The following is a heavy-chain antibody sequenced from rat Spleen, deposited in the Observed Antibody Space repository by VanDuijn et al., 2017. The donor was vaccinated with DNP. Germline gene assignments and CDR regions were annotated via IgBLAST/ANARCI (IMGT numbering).Heavy chain of an antibody. CDR3: ARWTRYFDG. D-gene: IGHD1-4*01. J-gene: IGHJ2*01. V-gene: IGHV3-1*01. CDR2: ISYSGST. Sequence: EVQLQESGPGLVKPSQSLSLTCSVTGYSITSNYWGWIRQFPGNQMEYIGHISYSGSTNYNPSLISRISITRDTSKNQFFLHLNSVTTEDTATYFCARWTRYFDGWGQGVMVTVSS. CDR1: GYSITSNY.